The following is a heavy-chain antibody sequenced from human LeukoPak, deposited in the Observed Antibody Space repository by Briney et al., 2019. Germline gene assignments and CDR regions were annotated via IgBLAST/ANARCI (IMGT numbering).Heavy chain of an antibody. V-gene: IGHV1-2*02. CDR2: INPNSGDT. CDR3: ASWRHSAGWPFDY. CDR1: GYTLNGYY. D-gene: IGHD6-19*01. J-gene: IGHJ4*02. Sequence: ASVKVSCKASGYTLNGYYLHWVRQAPGQGLEWLGWINPNSGDTKYAQNFQGRVTMTRDTSITTAYMELSSLRSDDTALYYCASWRHSAGWPFDYWGQGTLVTVSS.